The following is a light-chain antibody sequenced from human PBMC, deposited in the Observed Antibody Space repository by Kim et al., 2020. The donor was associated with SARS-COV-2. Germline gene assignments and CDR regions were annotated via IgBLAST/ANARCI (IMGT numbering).Light chain of an antibody. CDR1: QTVISRY. CDR3: QQYGSSRWT. Sequence: SPGERATLSCRASQTVISRYLAWYQQKPGQAPRLLIYGVSSRATGIPDRFSGGGSGTDFTLTISSLAPEDFAVYYCQQYGSSRWTFGQGTKVDIK. J-gene: IGKJ1*01. V-gene: IGKV3-20*01. CDR2: GVS.